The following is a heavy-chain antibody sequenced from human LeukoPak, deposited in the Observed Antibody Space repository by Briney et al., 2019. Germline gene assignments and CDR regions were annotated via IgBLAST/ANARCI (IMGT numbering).Heavy chain of an antibody. Sequence: SGGSLRLSCAASGFTFSSYSVNWVRQAPGKGLEWVSSISSSSSYIYYADSVKGRFTISRDNAKNSLYLQMNSLRAEDTAVYYCARDYDILTGYFSCYSDYWGQGTLVTVSS. D-gene: IGHD3-9*01. V-gene: IGHV3-21*01. CDR3: ARDYDILTGYFSCYSDY. J-gene: IGHJ4*02. CDR2: ISSSSSYI. CDR1: GFTFSSYS.